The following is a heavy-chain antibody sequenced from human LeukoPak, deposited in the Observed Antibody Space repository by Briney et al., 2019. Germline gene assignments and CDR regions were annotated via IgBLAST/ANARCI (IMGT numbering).Heavy chain of an antibody. CDR1: GGSISSSSYY. V-gene: IGHV4-39*07. Sequence: SETLSLTCTVSGGSISSSSYYWGWIRQPPGKGLEWIGSIYYSGSTYYNPSLKSRVTISVDTSKNQFSLKLSSVTAADTAVYYCARASKVYSSGWYYAHDFDYWGQGTLVTVSS. J-gene: IGHJ4*02. CDR2: IYYSGST. CDR3: ARASKVYSSGWYYAHDFDY. D-gene: IGHD6-19*01.